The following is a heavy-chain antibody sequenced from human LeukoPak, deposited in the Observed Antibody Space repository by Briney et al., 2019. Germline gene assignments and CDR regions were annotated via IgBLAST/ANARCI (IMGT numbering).Heavy chain of an antibody. V-gene: IGHV4-4*07. J-gene: IGHJ5*02. CDR2: IYPSGST. D-gene: IGHD3-10*01. CDR3: ARDLVRGVIITSFGWFDP. Sequence: SETLSLTCTVSGGSISSYYWTWIRQPAGKGLEWIGRIYPSGSTNYNPSLKSRVTMSVDTSKNQFSLKLSSVTAADTAVYYCARDLVRGVIITSFGWFDPWGQGTLVTVSS. CDR1: GGSISSYY.